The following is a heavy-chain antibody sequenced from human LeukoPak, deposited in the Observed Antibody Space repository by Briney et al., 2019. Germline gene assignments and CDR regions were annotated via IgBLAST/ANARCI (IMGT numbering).Heavy chain of an antibody. V-gene: IGHV3-30*18. J-gene: IGHJ6*02. CDR2: ISYDGSNK. D-gene: IGHD5-24*01. CDR1: GFTFSTYD. Sequence: PGRSLRLSCAASGFTFSTYDMHWVRQAPGKGLEWVSVISYDGSNKYYADSVKGRFTISRHNSKNTLYLQMNSLRPDDTAVYYCANSRRDGYNQWYYGMDVWGQGTTVTVSS. CDR3: ANSRRDGYNQWYYGMDV.